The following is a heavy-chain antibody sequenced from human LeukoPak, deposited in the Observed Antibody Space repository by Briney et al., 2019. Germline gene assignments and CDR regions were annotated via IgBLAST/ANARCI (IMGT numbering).Heavy chain of an antibody. J-gene: IGHJ4*02. CDR2: INAGNGDT. D-gene: IGHD1-1*01. Sequence: ASVKVSCKASGYTFTSYAMHWVRRAPGQRLEWMGWINAGNGDTKCSQKFQGRVTIARDTSASTAYMELSSLRSEDTAVYYCARDRGATGDFDHWGQGTLVTVSS. V-gene: IGHV1-3*01. CDR1: GYTFTSYA. CDR3: ARDRGATGDFDH.